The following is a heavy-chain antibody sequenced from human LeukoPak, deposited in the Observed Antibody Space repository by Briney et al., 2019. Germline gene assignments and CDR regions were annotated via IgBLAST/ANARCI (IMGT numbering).Heavy chain of an antibody. CDR1: GLTFSSYW. Sequence: GGSLRLSCAASGLTFSSYWMSWVRQAPGKGLEWVANMKEDGSEKYYVDSVKGRFSISRDNVTNSLYLQMNSLKPEDTAVYYCARVAEAAAFDSWGQGTLVTVSS. CDR3: ARVAEAAAFDS. CDR2: MKEDGSEK. J-gene: IGHJ4*02. D-gene: IGHD6-13*01. V-gene: IGHV3-7*01.